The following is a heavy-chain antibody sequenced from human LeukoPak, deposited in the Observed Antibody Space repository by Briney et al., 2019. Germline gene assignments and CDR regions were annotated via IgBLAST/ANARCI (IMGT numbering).Heavy chain of an antibody. CDR1: GYTFTNYF. V-gene: IGHV5-51*01. CDR3: ARYRWDGMDV. CDR2: IYPDDSDT. Sequence: GESLKISCKGSGYTFTNYFIGWVRQMPGKGLECLGIIYPDDSDTRCRPSFQGHVTISVDKSISTAYLQWSSLKASDTAMYYCARYRWDGMDVWGQGTTVTVSS. J-gene: IGHJ6*02. D-gene: IGHD4-23*01.